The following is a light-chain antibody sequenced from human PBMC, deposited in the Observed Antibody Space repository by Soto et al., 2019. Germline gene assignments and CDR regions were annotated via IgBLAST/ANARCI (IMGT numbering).Light chain of an antibody. CDR1: QSVAANY. J-gene: IGKJ3*01. CDR3: HQYGTAPLT. Sequence: EVVLTQSPGTLSLSPGERATLSCRASQSVAANYVAWYQQKRGQAPRLLIYGASSRATGIPDRFSVSGSGTDFTLTISRLETEDFSVYYCHQYGTAPLTFGPGTKVDIK. CDR2: GAS. V-gene: IGKV3-20*01.